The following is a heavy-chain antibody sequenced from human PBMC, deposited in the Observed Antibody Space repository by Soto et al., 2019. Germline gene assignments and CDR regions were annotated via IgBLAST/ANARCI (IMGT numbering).Heavy chain of an antibody. CDR3: ASYGTNSGYDLTTTYYSHGIDV. J-gene: IGHJ6*02. V-gene: IGHV5-10-1*01. D-gene: IGHD5-12*01. Sequence: GESLKISCKGSGYSFTSYWISWVRQMPGKGLEWMGRIDPSDSYTNYSPSFQGHVTISADKSISTAYLQWSSLKASDTAMYYCASYGTNSGYDLTTTYYSHGIDVWGQGTPVTVSS. CDR1: GYSFTSYW. CDR2: IDPSDSYT.